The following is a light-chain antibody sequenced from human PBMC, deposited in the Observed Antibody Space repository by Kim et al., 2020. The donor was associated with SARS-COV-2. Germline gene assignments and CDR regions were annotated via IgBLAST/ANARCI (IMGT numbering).Light chain of an antibody. Sequence: VSPGDRATLSCRASQSVSSNLAWYQQKPGQAPRLLIYGASTGATGIPARFSGSGSGTEFTLTISSLQSEDFAVYYCQQYNNWPLYSFGQGTKLEI. V-gene: IGKV3-15*01. CDR1: QSVSSN. CDR2: GAS. CDR3: QQYNNWPLYS. J-gene: IGKJ2*01.